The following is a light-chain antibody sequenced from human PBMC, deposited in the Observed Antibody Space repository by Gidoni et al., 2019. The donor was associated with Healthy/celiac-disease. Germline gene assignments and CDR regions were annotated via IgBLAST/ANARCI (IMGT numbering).Light chain of an antibody. CDR1: QDIGNY. Sequence: DIQMTQSPSSMSASVGDRVNITCQASQDIGNYLNWYQQQPGKAHKLLIYDASNLETGVPSMFSGRRSGTDFTFPINSLQPEDIATYYCQQYDSLLRLFTFGPGTKVDIK. J-gene: IGKJ3*01. CDR3: QQYDSLLRLFT. V-gene: IGKV1-33*01. CDR2: DAS.